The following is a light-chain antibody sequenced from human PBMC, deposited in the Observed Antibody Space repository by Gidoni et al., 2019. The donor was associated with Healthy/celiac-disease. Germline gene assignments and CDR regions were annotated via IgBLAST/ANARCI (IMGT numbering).Light chain of an antibody. V-gene: IGKV4-1*01. Sequence: DIVMTPSPDSLAVSLGERATINCKSSQSVLYSSNNENYLAWYQQKPGQPPKLLIYWASTREPGVPDRFSGSGSGTDFTLTISSLQAEDVAVYYCQQYYSTPPTFGQGTKVEIK. CDR1: QSVLYSSNNENY. CDR2: WAS. CDR3: QQYYSTPPT. J-gene: IGKJ1*01.